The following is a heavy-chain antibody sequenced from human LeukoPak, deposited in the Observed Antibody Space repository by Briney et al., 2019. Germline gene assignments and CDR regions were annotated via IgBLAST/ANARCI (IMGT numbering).Heavy chain of an antibody. J-gene: IGHJ4*02. Sequence: GASVKVSCKASGYTFTSYDISWVRQAPGQGLEWMGWISAYNGNTNYAQKLQGRVTMTTDTSTSTAYMELRSLRSDDTAVYYCARVYCSGGSCYSGYWGQGTLVTVSS. CDR1: GYTFTSYD. CDR3: ARVYCSGGSCYSGY. D-gene: IGHD2-15*01. CDR2: ISAYNGNT. V-gene: IGHV1-18*01.